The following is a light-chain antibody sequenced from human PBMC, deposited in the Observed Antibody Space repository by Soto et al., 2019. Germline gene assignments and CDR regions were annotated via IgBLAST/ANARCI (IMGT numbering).Light chain of an antibody. CDR1: SSNIGSNT. J-gene: IGLJ3*02. Sequence: QSVLTQPPSASGTPGQRVTISCSGSSSNIGSNTVNWYQQLPGTAPKLLIYSNNQRTSGVPDRFSGSKSGTSASLAISGLQSEDEADYYCAAWDDSLNGPWVLGGGTKLTVL. V-gene: IGLV1-44*01. CDR3: AAWDDSLNGPWV. CDR2: SNN.